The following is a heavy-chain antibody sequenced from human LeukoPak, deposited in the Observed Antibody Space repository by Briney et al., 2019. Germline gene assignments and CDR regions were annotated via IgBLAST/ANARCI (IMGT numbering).Heavy chain of an antibody. CDR1: GFTFSSYG. CDR2: ISYDGSNK. J-gene: IGHJ4*02. V-gene: IGHV3-30*03. CDR3: ARDPPQYYYDSSGSY. D-gene: IGHD3-22*01. Sequence: GGSLRLSCAASGFTFSSYGMHWVRQAPGKGLKWVAVISYDGSNKYYADSVKGRFTISRDNSKNTLYLQMNSLRAEDTAVYYCARDPPQYYYDSSGSYWGQGTLVTVSS.